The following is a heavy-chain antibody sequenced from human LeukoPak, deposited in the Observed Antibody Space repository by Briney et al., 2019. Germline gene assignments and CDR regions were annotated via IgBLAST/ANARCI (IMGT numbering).Heavy chain of an antibody. CDR1: GFTFSSYE. Sequence: GGSLRLSCAASGFTFSSYEMNWVRQAPGKGLEWVSYISSSGSTIYYADSVKGRFTISRDNSKNTLYLQMNSLRAEDTAVYYCARGSGLRYFDWLLHQYYFDYWGQGTLVTVSS. D-gene: IGHD3-9*01. CDR3: ARGSGLRYFDWLLHQYYFDY. V-gene: IGHV3-48*03. CDR2: ISSSGSTI. J-gene: IGHJ4*02.